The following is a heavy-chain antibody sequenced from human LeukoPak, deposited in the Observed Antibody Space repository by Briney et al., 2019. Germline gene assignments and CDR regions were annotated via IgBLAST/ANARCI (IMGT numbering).Heavy chain of an antibody. CDR1: GFTFSNFA. J-gene: IGHJ4*02. D-gene: IGHD6-13*01. CDR3: ARIGAGSSRDY. V-gene: IGHV3-21*01. CDR2: IVGSSST. Sequence: PGGSLRLSCAASGFTFSNFAMTWVRQAPGKGLEWVSSIVGSSSTYYADSLKGRFTISRDNAKNLLYLQMNSLRAEDTAVYYCARIGAGSSRDYWGQGTLVTVSS.